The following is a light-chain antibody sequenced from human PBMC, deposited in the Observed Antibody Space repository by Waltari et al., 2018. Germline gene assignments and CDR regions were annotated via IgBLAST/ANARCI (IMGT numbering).Light chain of an antibody. CDR2: GAS. Sequence: DIVMTQYPHSLAVSRGERASLNGKSSQSVLNNSNNKNSLSWYQQKPRQPPKLLIYGASTRESGVPDRFSGSGSGTDFTLTISSLQAEDVAVYYCHQYYNTPFTFGPGTKVDIK. CDR1: QSVLNNSNNKNS. V-gene: IGKV4-1*01. J-gene: IGKJ3*01. CDR3: HQYYNTPFT.